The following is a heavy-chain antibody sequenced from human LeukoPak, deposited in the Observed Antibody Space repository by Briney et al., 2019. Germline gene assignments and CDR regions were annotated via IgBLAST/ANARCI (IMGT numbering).Heavy chain of an antibody. Sequence: GGSLRLSCAASGFTFSSYAMHWVRQAPGKGLEWVAVISYDGSNKYYADSVKGRFTISRDNSKNTLYLQVNSLRAEDTAVYYCARDGQWLVRFDYWGQGTLVTVSS. CDR1: GFTFSSYA. V-gene: IGHV3-30*04. D-gene: IGHD6-19*01. J-gene: IGHJ4*02. CDR2: ISYDGSNK. CDR3: ARDGQWLVRFDY.